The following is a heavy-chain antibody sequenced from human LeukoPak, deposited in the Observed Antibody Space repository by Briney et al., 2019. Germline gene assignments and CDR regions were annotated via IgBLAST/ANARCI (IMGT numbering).Heavy chain of an antibody. CDR2: IYHSGSI. J-gene: IGHJ4*02. CDR1: GGSFSGYY. CDR3: ARYSSTFVYFEY. Sequence: SETLSLTCAVYGGSFSGYYWSWIRQPPGKGLEWIGYIYHSGSINYKSSLKSRVTMSRDTSKNQLSLRLSSVTAADTAVYYCARYSSTFVYFEYWGQGALVTVSS. D-gene: IGHD6-13*01. V-gene: IGHV4-34*10.